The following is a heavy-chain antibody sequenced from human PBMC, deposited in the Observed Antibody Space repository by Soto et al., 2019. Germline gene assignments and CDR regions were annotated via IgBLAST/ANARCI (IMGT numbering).Heavy chain of an antibody. V-gene: IGHV3-9*01. CDR2: ISWNSGSI. Sequence: EVQLVESGGGLVQPGRSLRLSCAASGFTFDDYAMHWVRQAPGKGLEWVSGISWNSGSIGYADSVKGRFTISRDNAKSSLYLQRNSLRAEDTALYYCAKDWDYDSSGDFDYWGQGTLVTVSS. J-gene: IGHJ4*02. CDR1: GFTFDDYA. D-gene: IGHD3-22*01. CDR3: AKDWDYDSSGDFDY.